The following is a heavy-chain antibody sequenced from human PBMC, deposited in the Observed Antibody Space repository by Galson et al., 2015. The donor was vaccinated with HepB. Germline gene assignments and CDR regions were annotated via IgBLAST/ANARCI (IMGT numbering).Heavy chain of an antibody. CDR3: AKDDSSSWYVGFDY. CDR1: GFTLSSYA. Sequence: SLRLSCAASGFTLSSYAMSWVRQAPGKGLEWVSAISGSGGSTYYADSVKGRFTISRDNSKNTLYLQMNSLRAEDTAVYYCAKDDSSSWYVGFDYWGQGTLVTVSS. D-gene: IGHD6-13*01. J-gene: IGHJ4*02. V-gene: IGHV3-23*01. CDR2: ISGSGGST.